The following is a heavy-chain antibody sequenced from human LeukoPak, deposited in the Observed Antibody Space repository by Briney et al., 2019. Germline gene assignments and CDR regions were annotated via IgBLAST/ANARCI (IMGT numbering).Heavy chain of an antibody. CDR3: AREISSWYRTEGRFDP. V-gene: IGHV3-7*01. J-gene: IGHJ5*02. CDR1: GFTSSNYW. D-gene: IGHD6-13*01. Sequence: PGESLRLSCAPSGFTSSNYWMSWVRQAPGKGLQWVANMKQDGSEKFYVDSVKGRFTISKDNAKNSLYLQMNSLRAEDTAVYYCAREISSWYRTEGRFDPWGQGTLVTVSS. CDR2: MKQDGSEK.